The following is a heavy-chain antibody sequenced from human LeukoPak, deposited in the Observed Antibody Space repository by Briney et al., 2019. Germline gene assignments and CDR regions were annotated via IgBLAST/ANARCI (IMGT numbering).Heavy chain of an antibody. V-gene: IGHV3-66*01. J-gene: IGHJ6*02. CDR1: GFTVSSNY. CDR2: IYSGGST. D-gene: IGHD1-26*01. CDR3: AREHIVGATRSYYYYGMDV. Sequence: GGSLRLSCAASGFTVSSNYMSWVRQAPGKGLEWVSVIYSGGSTYYADSVKGRFTISRDNSKNTLYLQMNSLRAEDTAVYYCAREHIVGATRSYYYYGMDVWGQGTTVTVSS.